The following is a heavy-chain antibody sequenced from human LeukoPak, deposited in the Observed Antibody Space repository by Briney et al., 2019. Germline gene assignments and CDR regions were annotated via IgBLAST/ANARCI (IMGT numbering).Heavy chain of an antibody. CDR2: IYYSGST. CDR1: GGSISSYY. J-gene: IGHJ1*01. CDR3: ARHYYGSGSYFYFQH. V-gene: IGHV4-59*08. D-gene: IGHD3-10*01. Sequence: SETLSLTCTVSGGSISSYYWSWIRQPPGKGLEWIGYIYYSGSTNYNPSLKSRVTISVDTSKNQFSLKLNSVTAADTAVYYCARHYYGSGSYFYFQHWGQGTLVTVSS.